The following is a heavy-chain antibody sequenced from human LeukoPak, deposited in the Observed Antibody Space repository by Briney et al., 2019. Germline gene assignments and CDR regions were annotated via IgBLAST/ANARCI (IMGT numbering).Heavy chain of an antibody. CDR1: GGSFSGYY. V-gene: IGHV4-34*09. Sequence: PSETLSLTCAVYGGSFSGYYWSWIRQPPGKGLEWIGEINHSGSTNYNPSLKSRVTISVDTSKNQFSLKLSSVTAADTAVYYCARGPQVEMATPYFDYWGQGTLVTVSS. D-gene: IGHD5-24*01. CDR3: ARGPQVEMATPYFDY. CDR2: INHSGST. J-gene: IGHJ4*02.